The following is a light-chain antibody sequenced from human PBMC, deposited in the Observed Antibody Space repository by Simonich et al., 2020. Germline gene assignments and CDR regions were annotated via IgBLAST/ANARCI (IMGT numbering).Light chain of an antibody. CDR3: SSYTSSSTLVV. Sequence: QSALTQPASVSGSPGQSITISCPGTSGDVGGFNYVSGHHQHPGKAPKLMIYDVSNRPSGVSNRFSGSKSGNTASLTISGLQAEDEADYYCSSYTSSSTLVVFGGGTKLTVL. CDR2: DVS. J-gene: IGLJ2*01. CDR1: SGDVGGFNY. V-gene: IGLV2-14*03.